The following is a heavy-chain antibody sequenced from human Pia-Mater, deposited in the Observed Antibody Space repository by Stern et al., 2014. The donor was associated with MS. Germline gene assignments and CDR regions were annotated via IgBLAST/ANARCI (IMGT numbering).Heavy chain of an antibody. V-gene: IGHV4-4*07. CDR3: ARGVAGSYYNKWFDP. J-gene: IGHJ5*02. CDR2: VYTSGGT. Sequence: VQLVESGPGLVKPSETLSLTCTVSGGAMTTYYWTWIRQPAGKGLEWFGRVYTSGGTNYNPSLESRVTVSVETSKTQFYLDLRSVTAADTAVYYCARGVAGSYYNKWFDPWGQGILVTVSS. CDR1: GGAMTTYY. D-gene: IGHD3-10*01.